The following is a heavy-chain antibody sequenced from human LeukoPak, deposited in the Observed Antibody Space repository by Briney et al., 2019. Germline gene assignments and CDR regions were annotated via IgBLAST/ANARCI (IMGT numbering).Heavy chain of an antibody. CDR1: GFTFNDYA. Sequence: PGGSLRLSCAASGFTFNDYAMSWVRQAPGKGLEWVSTISVSGDTTYYADSVKGRFTISRDNSKNTLYLQMNGLRAEDTAIYYCAKVEWEPIYFDYWGQGTLVTVSS. D-gene: IGHD1-26*01. CDR2: ISVSGDTT. V-gene: IGHV3-23*01. CDR3: AKVEWEPIYFDY. J-gene: IGHJ4*02.